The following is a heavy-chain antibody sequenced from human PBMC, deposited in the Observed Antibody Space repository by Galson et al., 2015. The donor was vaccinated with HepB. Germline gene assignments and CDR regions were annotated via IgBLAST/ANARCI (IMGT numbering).Heavy chain of an antibody. V-gene: IGHV1-2*06. CDR3: ARSTLLWFGELNWFDH. CDR1: GYTFTGYY. CDR2: INPNSGGT. D-gene: IGHD3-10*01. J-gene: IGHJ5*02. Sequence: SVKVSCKASGYTFTGYYMHWVRQAPGQGLEWMGRINPNSGGTNYAQKFQGRVTMTRDTSISTAYMELSRLRSDDTAVYYCARSTLLWFGELNWFDHWGQGTLVTVSS.